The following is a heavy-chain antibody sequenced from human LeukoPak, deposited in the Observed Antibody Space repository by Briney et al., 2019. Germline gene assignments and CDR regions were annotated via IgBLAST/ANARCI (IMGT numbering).Heavy chain of an antibody. CDR3: ARNRDDYNLVFDY. CDR2: IYTSGST. V-gene: IGHV4-61*02. Sequence: PSETLSLTCTVSGGSISSGSYYLNWIRQPAGKGLEWIGRIYTSGSTNYNPSLKSRVTISVDTSKNQFSLNLSSVTAADTAVYYCARNRDDYNLVFDYWGQGTLVTVSS. D-gene: IGHD5-24*01. CDR1: GGSISSGSYY. J-gene: IGHJ4*02.